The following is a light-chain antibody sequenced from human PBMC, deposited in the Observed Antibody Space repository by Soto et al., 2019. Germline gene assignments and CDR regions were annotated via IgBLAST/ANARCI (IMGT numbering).Light chain of an antibody. CDR3: SSYTSRSTLV. J-gene: IGLJ1*01. Sequence: QSALTQPPPASGSPGQSVTISCTGTSSDIGGYNYVSWYQQHPGKAPKLMIYEVTNRPSGVSNRFSGSKSGNTASLTISGLQAEDEADYYCSSYTSRSTLVFGTGTKLTVL. V-gene: IGLV2-14*01. CDR1: SSDIGGYNY. CDR2: EVT.